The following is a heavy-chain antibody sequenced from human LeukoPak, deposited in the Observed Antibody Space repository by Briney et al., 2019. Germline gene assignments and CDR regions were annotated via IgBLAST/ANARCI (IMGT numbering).Heavy chain of an antibody. D-gene: IGHD3-22*01. Sequence: AASVKVSCKASGGTFSSYAISWVRQAPGQGLEWMGRIIPIFGTANYAQKFQGRVTITTDESTSTAYMELSSLRSEDTAVYYCARTEDYYDSSGYFYWGQGTLVTVSS. V-gene: IGHV1-69*05. J-gene: IGHJ4*02. CDR2: IIPIFGTA. CDR3: ARTEDYYDSSGYFY. CDR1: GGTFSSYA.